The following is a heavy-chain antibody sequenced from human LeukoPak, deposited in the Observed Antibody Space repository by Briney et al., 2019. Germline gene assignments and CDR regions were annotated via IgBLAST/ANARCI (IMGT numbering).Heavy chain of an antibody. Sequence: SETLSLTCAVYGGSFSGYYWSWIRQPPGKGLEWIGEINHSGSTNYNPSLKSRVTISVDTSKNRFSLKLSSVTAADTAVYYCARTSSGWSYRGFDYWGQGTLVTVSS. J-gene: IGHJ4*02. D-gene: IGHD6-19*01. CDR1: GGSFSGYY. V-gene: IGHV4-34*01. CDR2: INHSGST. CDR3: ARTSSGWSYRGFDY.